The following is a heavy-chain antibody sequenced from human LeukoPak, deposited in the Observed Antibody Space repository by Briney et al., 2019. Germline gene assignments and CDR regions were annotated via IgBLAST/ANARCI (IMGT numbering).Heavy chain of an antibody. Sequence: ASVKVSCKASGHTFNTYDISWVRQAPGQGLEWMGWISGYNGNTKYAQKFQDRLIMTTDTSTSTAYMELRSLRSDDTAVYYCARDTYYYGSGTYFSKNWFDPWGQGTLVTVSS. CDR3: ARDTYYYGSGTYFSKNWFDP. J-gene: IGHJ5*02. D-gene: IGHD3-10*01. V-gene: IGHV1-18*01. CDR1: GHTFNTYD. CDR2: ISGYNGNT.